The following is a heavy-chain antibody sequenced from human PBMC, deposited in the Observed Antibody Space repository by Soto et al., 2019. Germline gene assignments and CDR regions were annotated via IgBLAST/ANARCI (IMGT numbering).Heavy chain of an antibody. Sequence: GGSLRLSCAASGFTFSSYSMNWVRQAPGKGLEWVSSISSSSSYIYYADSVKGRFTISRDNAKNSLYLQMNSLRAEDTAVYYCARDLPYIVVVPRATEFDYWGQGTLVTVSS. V-gene: IGHV3-21*01. CDR2: ISSSSSYI. J-gene: IGHJ4*02. CDR1: GFTFSSYS. D-gene: IGHD2-2*01. CDR3: ARDLPYIVVVPRATEFDY.